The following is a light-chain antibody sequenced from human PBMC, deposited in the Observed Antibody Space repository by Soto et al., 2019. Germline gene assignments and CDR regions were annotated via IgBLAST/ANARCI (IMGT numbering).Light chain of an antibody. CDR3: FSYTSSGTYV. Sequence: QSGMSQPGSVCWSPGHSITISCTGTNSDVGNYKYVSWYQQHPGKAPKLMIYEVSNRPSGVSNRFSGSKSGNTASLTISGLQAEEETDYYCFSYTSSGTYVFGTGTKVTVL. CDR1: NSDVGNYKY. V-gene: IGLV2-14*01. CDR2: EVS. J-gene: IGLJ1*01.